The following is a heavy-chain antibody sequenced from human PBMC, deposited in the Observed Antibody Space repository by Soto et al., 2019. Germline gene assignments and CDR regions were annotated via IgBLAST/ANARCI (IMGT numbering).Heavy chain of an antibody. D-gene: IGHD3-10*01. CDR2: ISSNGGST. V-gene: IGHV3-64D*08. J-gene: IGHJ4*02. Sequence: GGSLRLSCSASGFTFSSYAMHWVRQAPGKGLEYVSAISSNGGSTYYADSVKGRFTISRDNSKNTLYLQMSSLRAEDTAAYYCVKKKVRGAITISTDYFDYWGQGTLVTVSS. CDR1: GFTFSSYA. CDR3: VKKKVRGAITISTDYFDY.